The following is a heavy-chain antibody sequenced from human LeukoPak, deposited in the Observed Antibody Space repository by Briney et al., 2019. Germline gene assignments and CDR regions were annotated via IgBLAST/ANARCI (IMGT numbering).Heavy chain of an antibody. D-gene: IGHD6-13*01. J-gene: IGHJ4*02. CDR1: GGSISGDY. Sequence: SETLSLTCAVYGGSISGDYWSWIRQPPGKGLEWIGEINHSGSTNYNPSLKSRVTISVDTSKNQFSLKLSSVTAADTAVYYCASSSPPRSSSWYFPFKYWGQGTLVTVSS. CDR2: INHSGST. V-gene: IGHV4-34*01. CDR3: ASSSPPRSSSWYFPFKY.